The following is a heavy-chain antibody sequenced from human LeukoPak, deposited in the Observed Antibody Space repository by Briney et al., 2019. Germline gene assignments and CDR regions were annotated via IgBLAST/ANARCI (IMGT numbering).Heavy chain of an antibody. J-gene: IGHJ4*02. CDR2: ISWNSDNT. Sequence: PPGGSLRLSCAASGFTFDDYAMNWVRQAPGKGLEWVSSISWNSDNTGYADSVKGRFTISRDNAKNSLYLQMNSLRAEDTAVYYCARDFNSGGDDYWGQGTLVTVSS. CDR1: GFTFDDYA. D-gene: IGHD6-19*01. V-gene: IGHV3-9*01. CDR3: ARDFNSGGDDY.